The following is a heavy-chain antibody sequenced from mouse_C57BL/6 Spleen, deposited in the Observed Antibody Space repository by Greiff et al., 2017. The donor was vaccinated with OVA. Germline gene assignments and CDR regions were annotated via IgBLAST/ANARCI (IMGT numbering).Heavy chain of an antibody. CDR3: ARDSGSSYDY. CDR2: ISDGGSYT. D-gene: IGHD1-1*01. J-gene: IGHJ2*01. CDR1: GFTFSSYA. V-gene: IGHV5-4*01. Sequence: DVHLVESGGGLVKPGGSLKLSCAASGFTFSSYAMSWVRQTPEKRLEWVATISDGGSYTYYPDNVKGRFTISRDNAKNNLYLQMSHLKSEDTAMYYCARDSGSSYDYWGQGTTLTVSS.